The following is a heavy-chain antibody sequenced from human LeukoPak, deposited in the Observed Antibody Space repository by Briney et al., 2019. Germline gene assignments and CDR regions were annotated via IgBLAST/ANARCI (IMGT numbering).Heavy chain of an antibody. CDR2: INPNSGGT. Sequence: GASVKVSCKASGYTFTGYYMHWVRQAPGQGLEWMGWINPNSGGTNYAQKFQGRVTMTRDTSISTAYMELSRLRSDDTAVYYCAREGCCSSTSCYGWFDPWGQGTLVTVSS. CDR3: AREGCCSSTSCYGWFDP. J-gene: IGHJ5*02. CDR1: GYTFTGYY. V-gene: IGHV1-2*02. D-gene: IGHD2-2*01.